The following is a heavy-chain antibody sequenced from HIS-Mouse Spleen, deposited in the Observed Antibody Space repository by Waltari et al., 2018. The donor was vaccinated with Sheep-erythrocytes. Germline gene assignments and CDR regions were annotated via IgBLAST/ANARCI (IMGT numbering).Heavy chain of an antibody. CDR1: GFTFSSYS. CDR3: ARVAAVTTYYFDY. CDR2: ISSSSSYI. D-gene: IGHD4-17*01. Sequence: EVQLVESGGGLVKPGGSLRLSCAASGFTFSSYSMNWFRQAPGKGLECVSSISSSSSYIYYADSVKGRFTISRDNAKNSLYLQMNSLRAEDTAVYYCARVAAVTTYYFDYWGQGTLVTVSS. J-gene: IGHJ4*02. V-gene: IGHV3-21*01.